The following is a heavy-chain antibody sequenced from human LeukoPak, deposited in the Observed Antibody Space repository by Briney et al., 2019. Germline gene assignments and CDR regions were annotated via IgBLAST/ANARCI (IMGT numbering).Heavy chain of an antibody. D-gene: IGHD3-22*01. J-gene: IGHJ4*02. V-gene: IGHV3-9*01. CDR3: AKDGDSSGYYRYYFDY. Sequence: GRSLRLSCAASGFTFDDYAMHWVRQAPGKGLEWVSGISWNSGSIGYADSVKGRFTISRDNAKNSLYLQMNSLRAEDTALYYCAKDGDSSGYYRYYFDYGGQGTLVTVSA. CDR1: GFTFDDYA. CDR2: ISWNSGSI.